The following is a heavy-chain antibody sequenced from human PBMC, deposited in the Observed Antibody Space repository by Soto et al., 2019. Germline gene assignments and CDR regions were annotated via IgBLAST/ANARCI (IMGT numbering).Heavy chain of an antibody. Sequence: QVQLVQSGAEVKKPGASVKVSCKASGYTFTRSGISWVRQAPGQGLEWMGWISTYNGDTNYAQKFQGRVTMTTDTSXXTAYMELRSLRSDDTAVYYCARGGVAPYYYYGMDVWGQGTTVTVSS. CDR1: GYTFTRSG. D-gene: IGHD5-12*01. V-gene: IGHV1-18*01. CDR2: ISTYNGDT. CDR3: ARGGVAPYYYYGMDV. J-gene: IGHJ6*02.